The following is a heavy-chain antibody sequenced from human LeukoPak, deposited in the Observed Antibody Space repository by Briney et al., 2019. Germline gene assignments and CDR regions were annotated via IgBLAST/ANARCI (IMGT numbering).Heavy chain of an antibody. J-gene: IGHJ4*02. CDR3: ARERQGDY. CDR1: GYTFTAYY. V-gene: IGHV1-2*02. Sequence: GASVKVSCKASGYTFTAYYIHWVRQAPEQGLEWMGWINSKNGGTNYAQSFQGRVTMTRDTSITTAYMELSRLTSDDTALYFCARERQGDYWGQGTLVTVSS. CDR2: INSKNGGT.